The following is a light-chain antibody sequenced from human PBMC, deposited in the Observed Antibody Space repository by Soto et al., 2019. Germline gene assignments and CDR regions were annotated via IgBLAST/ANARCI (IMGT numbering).Light chain of an antibody. J-gene: IGKJ1*01. CDR3: QQYGSSPRT. CDR2: AAS. CDR1: QSVRSSY. V-gene: IGKV3-20*01. Sequence: EIVLTQSPDTLSLSPGESATLSCRASQSVRSSYLAWYQQTPGQTPRLLIYAASSRATGIPDRFSGSGSGTDFSLTTSRLEAEDFAVYYCQQYGSSPRTFGQGTKVDIK.